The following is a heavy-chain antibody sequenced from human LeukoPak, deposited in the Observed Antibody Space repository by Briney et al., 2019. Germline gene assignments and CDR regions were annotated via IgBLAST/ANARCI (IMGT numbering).Heavy chain of an antibody. CDR1: GFAYSSYG. CDR3: ARERTLYVSGSGYGMDV. Sequence: GGSLRLSCAASGFAYSSYGMHWVRQAPGKGLEEVALIWYDGSNKYYADSVKGRFTISRDSSKNTLYLEMSSLRAEDTAVYFCARERTLYVSGSGYGMDVWGQGTTVTVSS. D-gene: IGHD3-10*01. J-gene: IGHJ6*02. V-gene: IGHV3-33*01. CDR2: IWYDGSNK.